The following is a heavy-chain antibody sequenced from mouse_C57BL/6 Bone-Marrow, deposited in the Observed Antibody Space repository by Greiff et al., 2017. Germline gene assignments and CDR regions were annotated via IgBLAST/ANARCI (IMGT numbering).Heavy chain of an antibody. Sequence: EVMLVESGGGLVKPGGSLKLSCAASGFTFSDYGMHWVRQAPEKGLEWVAYISSGSSTIYYADTVKGRFTVSRDNAKNTLYLQMTSLRSEDTAMYYCASGVYYGGYAMDYWGQGTSVTVSS. V-gene: IGHV5-17*01. J-gene: IGHJ4*01. D-gene: IGHD2-13*01. CDR2: ISSGSSTI. CDR3: ASGVYYGGYAMDY. CDR1: GFTFSDYG.